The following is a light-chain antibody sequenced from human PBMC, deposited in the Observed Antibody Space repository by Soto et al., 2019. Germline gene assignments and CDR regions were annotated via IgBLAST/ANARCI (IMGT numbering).Light chain of an antibody. V-gene: IGKV1-5*01. CDR2: DAS. CDR3: QHYGGLWT. CDR1: QSITNR. Sequence: DIPMTQSPSTLSASVGDRVTITCRASQSITNRLAWYQQKTGKAPKVLIYDASSLESGVPSRFSGSGSGTEFILTISSLQPDDFATYWCQHYGGLWTFGQGTKVEIK. J-gene: IGKJ1*01.